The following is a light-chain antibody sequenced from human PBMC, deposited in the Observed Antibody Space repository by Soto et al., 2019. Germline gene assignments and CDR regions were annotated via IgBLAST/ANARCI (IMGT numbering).Light chain of an antibody. V-gene: IGKV3-20*01. CDR3: QQYGSSPPLT. J-gene: IGKJ4*01. Sequence: EIVLTKSPGTLSLSPGERATLSCRASQSVSSSYLAWYQQKPGQAPRLVIYGASSRATGIPDRFSGSGSGTDFTLTISRLETEDFAVYYCQQYGSSPPLTFGGGTKLDIK. CDR2: GAS. CDR1: QSVSSSY.